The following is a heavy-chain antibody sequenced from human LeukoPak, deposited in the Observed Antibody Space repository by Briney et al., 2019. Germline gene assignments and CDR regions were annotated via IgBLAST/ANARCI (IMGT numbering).Heavy chain of an antibody. V-gene: IGHV3-30*02. CDR2: IRYDGSNK. CDR3: AKVWKNRYYYYMDV. J-gene: IGHJ6*03. Sequence: GGSLRLSCAASGFTFSSYGIHWVRRAPGKGLEWVAFIRYDGSNKYYADSVKGRFTISRDNSKNTLYLQMNSLRAEDTAVYYCAKVWKNRYYYYMDVWGKGTTVTISS. D-gene: IGHD1-1*01. CDR1: GFTFSSYG.